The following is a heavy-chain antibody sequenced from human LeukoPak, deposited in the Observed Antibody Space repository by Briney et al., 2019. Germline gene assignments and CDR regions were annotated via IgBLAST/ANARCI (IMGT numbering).Heavy chain of an antibody. Sequence: GRSLRLSCAASGFTFDDYAMHWARQVPGKGLEWVSGISWNSGTIDYADSVKGRFTISRDNAKNSLYLQMNSLSSEDTASYYCAKDSSERGYFGSGSSFDYWGQGTLVTVSS. CDR1: GFTFDDYA. J-gene: IGHJ4*02. CDR2: ISWNSGTI. V-gene: IGHV3-9*01. CDR3: AKDSSERGYFGSGSSFDY. D-gene: IGHD3-10*01.